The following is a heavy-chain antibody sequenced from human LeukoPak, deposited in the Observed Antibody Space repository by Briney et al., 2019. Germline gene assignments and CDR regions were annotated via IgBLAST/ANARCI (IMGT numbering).Heavy chain of an antibody. D-gene: IGHD6-13*01. CDR1: GFTFSSYA. Sequence: GGSLRHSCAASGFTFSSYAMSWVRQAPGKGLEWVSSISSSSSYIYYADSVKGRFTISRDNAKNSLYLQMNSLRAEDTAVYYCASAIVAAAGHDYWGQGTLVTVSS. J-gene: IGHJ4*02. CDR3: ASAIVAAAGHDY. V-gene: IGHV3-21*01. CDR2: ISSSSSYI.